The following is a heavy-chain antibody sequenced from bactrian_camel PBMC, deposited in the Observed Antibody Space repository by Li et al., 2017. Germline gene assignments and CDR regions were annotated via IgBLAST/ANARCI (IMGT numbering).Heavy chain of an antibody. V-gene: IGHV3S53*01. CDR1: RYGYSSYY. D-gene: IGHD5*01. CDR3: AVNRGLLRRRLCRDIGGY. J-gene: IGHJ4*01. Sequence: HVQLVESGGGSVQAGGSLRLSWEASRYGYSSYYMGWFRQAPGKEREGVAAIGTDGIASYADSVKGRFTISRDSAKNTVYLQMNSLTPEDTAVYYCAVNRGLLRRRLCRDIGGYWGRGTQVTVS. CDR2: IGTDGIA.